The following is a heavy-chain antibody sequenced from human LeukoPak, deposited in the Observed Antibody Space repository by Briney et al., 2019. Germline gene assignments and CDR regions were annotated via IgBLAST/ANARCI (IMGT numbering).Heavy chain of an antibody. CDR2: IYGGGTT. J-gene: IGHJ4*02. V-gene: IGHV3-66*01. D-gene: IGHD5-12*01. Sequence: GGSLRLSCAASGFIVSSNYMSWGRQAPGKGLEWVSVIYGGGTTYYADSVKGRFTISRDNSKNTLYLQMNSLRAEDAAVYYCARGIVATIQDYWGQGTLVTVSS. CDR1: GFIVSSNY. CDR3: ARGIVATIQDY.